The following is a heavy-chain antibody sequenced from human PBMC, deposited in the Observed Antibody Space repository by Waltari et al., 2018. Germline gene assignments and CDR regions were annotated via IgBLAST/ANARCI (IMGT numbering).Heavy chain of an antibody. CDR1: GYTFTGYY. D-gene: IGHD6-19*01. CDR3: ASRTEAVAGTQDAFDI. V-gene: IGHV1-2*02. CDR2: INPNSGGT. Sequence: QVQLVQSGAEVKKPGASVKVSCKASGYTFTGYYMHWVRPAPGQGLEWMGWINPNSGGTNYAQKFQGRVTMTRDTSISTAYMELSRLRSDDTAVYYCASRTEAVAGTQDAFDIWGQGTMVTVSS. J-gene: IGHJ3*02.